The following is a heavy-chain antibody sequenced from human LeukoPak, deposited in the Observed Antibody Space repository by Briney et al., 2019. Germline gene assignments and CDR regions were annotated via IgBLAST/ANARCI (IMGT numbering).Heavy chain of an antibody. D-gene: IGHD6-19*01. CDR1: GYTFTSYD. CDR2: MNPNSGNT. J-gene: IGHJ4*02. CDR3: ARGALRRGWAFGY. V-gene: IGHV1-8*01. Sequence: VASVKVSCKGSGYTFTSYDINWVRQATGQGLEWMGWMNPNSGNTGYAQKFQGRVTMTRNTSISTAYMELSSLRSEDTAVYYCARGALRRGWAFGYWGQGTLVTVSS.